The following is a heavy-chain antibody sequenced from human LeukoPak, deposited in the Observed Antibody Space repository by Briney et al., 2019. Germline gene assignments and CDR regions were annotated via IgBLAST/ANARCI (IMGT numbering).Heavy chain of an antibody. CDR1: GFTFSSCA. Sequence: PGGSLRLSCAASGFTFSSCAMSWVRQAPGKGLEWVSSISYSGGSTYYADSVKGRFTISRDNSKNTLHLQMNSLRAEDTAVYFCAKGRSSSSTSCTDYWGQGTLVTASS. J-gene: IGHJ4*02. CDR3: AKGRSSSSTSCTDY. D-gene: IGHD2-2*01. V-gene: IGHV3-23*01. CDR2: ISYSGGST.